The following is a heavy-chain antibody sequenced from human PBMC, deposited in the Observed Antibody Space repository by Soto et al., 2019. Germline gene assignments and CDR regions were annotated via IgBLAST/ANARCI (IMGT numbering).Heavy chain of an antibody. CDR1: GGSISSYY. Sequence: QVQLQESGPGLVKPSETLSLTCTVSGGSISSYYWSWIRQPPGKGLEWIGYIYYSGSTNYNPSLKSRVTTSVDTSKNQFSLKLSSVTDADTAVYYCARRPGYSYGPYYYYYMDVWGKGTTVTVSS. CDR3: ARRPGYSYGPYYYYYMDV. CDR2: IYYSGST. D-gene: IGHD5-18*01. J-gene: IGHJ6*03. V-gene: IGHV4-59*01.